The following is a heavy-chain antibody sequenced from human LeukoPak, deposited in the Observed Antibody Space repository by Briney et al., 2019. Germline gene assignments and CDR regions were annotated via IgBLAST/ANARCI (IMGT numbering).Heavy chain of an antibody. Sequence: HPGGSLRLSCAAPGFTFSSYWMSWVRQAPGKGLEWVANIKQDGSEKYYVDSVKGRFIISRDNAKNSLYLQMNSLRAEDTAVYYCARDYVGIAVAPAHSYWFDPWGQGTLVTVSS. J-gene: IGHJ5*02. V-gene: IGHV3-7*01. CDR3: ARDYVGIAVAPAHSYWFDP. CDR2: IKQDGSEK. D-gene: IGHD6-19*01. CDR1: GFTFSSYW.